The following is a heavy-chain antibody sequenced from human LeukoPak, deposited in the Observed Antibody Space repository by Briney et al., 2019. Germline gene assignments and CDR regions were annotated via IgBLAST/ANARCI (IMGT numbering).Heavy chain of an antibody. CDR3: ATGKDDAFEI. J-gene: IGHJ3*02. CDR2: IYSGGST. CDR1: GFTVSSNY. V-gene: IGHV3-66*02. Sequence: PGGSLRLSCAASGFTVSSNYMSWVRQATGKGLEWVSVIYSGGSTYYADSVKGRFTISRDNSKNMLYLQMNSLRAEDTGVYYCATGKDDAFEIWGQGTMVTVSS. D-gene: IGHD1-14*01.